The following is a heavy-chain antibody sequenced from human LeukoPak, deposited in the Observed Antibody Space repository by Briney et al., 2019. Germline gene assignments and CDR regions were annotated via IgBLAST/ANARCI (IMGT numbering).Heavy chain of an antibody. J-gene: IGHJ4*02. CDR3: TTDLGYYYDNTGYYLVY. D-gene: IGHD3-22*01. CDR1: GFKFNIAW. V-gene: IGHV3-15*01. CDR2: IKSNTDGGTT. Sequence: GGSLRLSCAASGFKFNIAWMSWVRQAPGKGLEWVGRIKSNTDGGTTDYGTPVKGRFTIPRDDSKNTLYLQMNNLKSDDTAVYYCTTDLGYYYDNTGYYLVYWGQGTLVSVSS.